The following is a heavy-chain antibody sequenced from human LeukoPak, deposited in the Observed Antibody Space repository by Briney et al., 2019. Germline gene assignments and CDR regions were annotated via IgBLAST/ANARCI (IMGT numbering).Heavy chain of an antibody. J-gene: IGHJ4*02. CDR1: GFTFSSHA. CDR2: IGASGRRP. CDR3: ATSIKFLIAAAGSSDY. Sequence: PGGSLRLSCAASGFTFSSHAMSWVRQAPGEGLELVSAIGASGRRPYYADPVKGRFTTSSDNTTNTLYLQMHSLRADDPAVYYCATSIKFLIAAAGSSDYWGQGTLVTVSS. D-gene: IGHD6-13*01. V-gene: IGHV3-23*01.